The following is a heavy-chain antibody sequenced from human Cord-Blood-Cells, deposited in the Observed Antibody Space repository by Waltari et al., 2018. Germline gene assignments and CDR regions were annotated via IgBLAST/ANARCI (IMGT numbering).Heavy chain of an antibody. CDR3: ARSYDILTGYFDY. Sequence: QVQLVQSGAEVKKPGASVKVSCTASGYTFTGYYMHWVRQAPGQGLEWMGKINPNGGGTNYARKLQGWVTMNKDTSISTSYMELSKVRADDTAVYYCARSYDILTGYFDYWGQGTLVTVSS. CDR2: INPNGGGT. CDR1: GYTFTGYY. D-gene: IGHD3-9*01. J-gene: IGHJ4*02. V-gene: IGHV1-2*04.